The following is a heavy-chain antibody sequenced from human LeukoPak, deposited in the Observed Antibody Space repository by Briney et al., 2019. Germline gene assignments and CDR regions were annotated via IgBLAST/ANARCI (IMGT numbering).Heavy chain of an antibody. J-gene: IGHJ3*02. V-gene: IGHV3-23*01. CDR1: GLTFSDYS. D-gene: IGHD5-18*01. CDR2: ISAGGGST. Sequence: PGGSLRLSCAASGLTFSDYSMTWVRQAPGKGLFWVSGISAGGGSTYYADSVKGRFTISRDNSKNTLYLQMNSLRAEVTAVYYCAKSRLRHAFDIWGQGTMVTVSS. CDR3: AKSRLRHAFDI.